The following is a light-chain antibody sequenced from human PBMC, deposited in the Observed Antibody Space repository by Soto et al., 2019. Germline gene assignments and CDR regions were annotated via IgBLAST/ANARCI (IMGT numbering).Light chain of an antibody. CDR3: QQRSNWPIT. CDR1: QSISSW. V-gene: IGKV1-5*01. CDR2: DAS. J-gene: IGKJ5*01. Sequence: DIQMPQSLSTMSASVGDSVTITCRASQSISSWLAWYQQKPGKAPKLLIYDASSLESGVPSRFSGSGSGTEFTLTISSLQSEDFAVYYCQQRSNWPITFGQGTRLEI.